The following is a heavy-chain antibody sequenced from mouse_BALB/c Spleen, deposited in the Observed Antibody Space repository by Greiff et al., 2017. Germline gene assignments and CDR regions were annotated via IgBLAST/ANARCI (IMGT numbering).Heavy chain of an antibody. CDR3: ARDSGYAMDY. CDR1: GFTFSDYY. D-gene: IGHD4-1*01. J-gene: IGHJ4*01. V-gene: IGHV5-4*02. CDR2: ISDGGSYT. Sequence: EGKLMESGGGLVKPGGSLKLSCAASGFTFSDYYMYWVRQTPEKRLEWVATISDGGSYTYYPDSVKGRFTISRDNAKNNLYLQMSSLKSEDTAMYYCARDSGYAMDYWGQGTSVTVSS.